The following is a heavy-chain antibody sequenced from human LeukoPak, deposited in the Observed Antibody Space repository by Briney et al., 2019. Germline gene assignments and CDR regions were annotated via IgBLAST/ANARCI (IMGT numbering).Heavy chain of an antibody. CDR3: ARLTGISYGKYYFDF. D-gene: IGHD1-1*01. CDR1: GFSFSTFA. V-gene: IGHV3-21*01. J-gene: IGHJ4*02. CDR2: LTGANDYI. Sequence: GGSLRLSCAASGFSFSTFAMGWVRQAPGKGLEWVASLTGANDYIYHADSVKGRFTISRDNAKNSLFLQMDRLRPEDTAVYYCARLTGISYGKYYFDFWGRGSLVTVSS.